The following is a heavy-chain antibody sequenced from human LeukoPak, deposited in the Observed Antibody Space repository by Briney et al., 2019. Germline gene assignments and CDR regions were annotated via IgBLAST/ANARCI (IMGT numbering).Heavy chain of an antibody. Sequence: GGSLRLSCTASGFTFSYYGMHWVRQAPGKGLEWVAVIWYDGSNKYYADSVKGRFTISRDNSRNTLYLQMNSLRAEDTAVYYCARAHSSTWSYFDFWGQGTLVTVSS. D-gene: IGHD6-13*01. CDR2: IWYDGSNK. V-gene: IGHV3-33*01. CDR3: ARAHSSTWSYFDF. J-gene: IGHJ4*02. CDR1: GFTFSYYG.